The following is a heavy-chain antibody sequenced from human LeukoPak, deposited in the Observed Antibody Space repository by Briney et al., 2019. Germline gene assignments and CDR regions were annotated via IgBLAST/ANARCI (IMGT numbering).Heavy chain of an antibody. CDR2: FDPEDGET. J-gene: IGHJ4*02. CDR3: ATVPKDSSGYYFDY. Sequence: ASVKVSCKVSGYTLTELSMHWVRQAPGKGLEWMGGFDPEDGETIYAQKFQGRVTMTEDTSTDTAYMELSSLRSEDTAVYYCATVPKDSSGYYFDYWGQGTLVTVSS. CDR1: GYTLTELS. D-gene: IGHD3-22*01. V-gene: IGHV1-24*01.